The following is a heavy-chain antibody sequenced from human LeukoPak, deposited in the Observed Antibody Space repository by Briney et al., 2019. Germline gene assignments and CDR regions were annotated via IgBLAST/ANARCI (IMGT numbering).Heavy chain of an antibody. CDR2: INWNGGST. J-gene: IGHJ4*02. D-gene: IGHD3-9*01. V-gene: IGHV3-20*04. CDR1: GFTFDDYG. Sequence: GGSLRLSCAASGFTFDDYGMSWVRQAPGKGLEWVSGINWNGGSTGYADSVKGRFTISRDNAKNSLYLQMNSLRAEDTAVYYCARRRHYDILTGSYDYWGQGTLVTVSS. CDR3: ARRRHYDILTGSYDY.